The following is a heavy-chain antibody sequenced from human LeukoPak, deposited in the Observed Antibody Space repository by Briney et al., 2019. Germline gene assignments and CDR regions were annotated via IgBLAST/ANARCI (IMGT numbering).Heavy chain of an antibody. V-gene: IGHV1-18*01. CDR1: GYTFTNYG. J-gene: IGHJ4*02. CDR2: ISAYNGNA. Sequence: RASVKVSCKASGYTFTNYGMGWVRQAPGQGLEWMGWISAYNGNAKYAQKLQGRVTMTTDTSTSTAYMELRSLRSDDTAVYYCARDINYYYDSRGYYDYFDYWGQGTLVTVSS. D-gene: IGHD3-22*01. CDR3: ARDINYYYDSRGYYDYFDY.